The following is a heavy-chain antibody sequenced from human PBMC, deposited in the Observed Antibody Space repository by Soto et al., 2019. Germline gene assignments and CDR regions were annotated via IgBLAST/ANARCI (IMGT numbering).Heavy chain of an antibody. Sequence: DVQLLESGGDLVQPGGSLRLSCAASGFTFSSYALSWVRQAPGKGLEWVSSISGRGGLTHYADSVRGRFTISRDNSRNTLYLQVNSLRPEDTAVYYCVKEIMAVTTPQFDSWGQGTLVTVSS. CDR3: VKEIMAVTTPQFDS. CDR1: GFTFSSYA. CDR2: ISGRGGLT. V-gene: IGHV3-23*01. J-gene: IGHJ4*02. D-gene: IGHD5-12*01.